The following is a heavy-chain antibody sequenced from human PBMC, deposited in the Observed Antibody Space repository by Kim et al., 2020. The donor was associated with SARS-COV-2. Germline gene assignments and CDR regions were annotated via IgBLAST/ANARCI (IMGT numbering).Heavy chain of an antibody. Sequence: TPPLKSRVTMSVDTSKNQFSLNLSSVTAADTAVYYCARGKEYSSGRGFDYWGHGTLVTVSS. D-gene: IGHD6-19*01. CDR3: ARGKEYSSGRGFDY. J-gene: IGHJ4*01. V-gene: IGHV4-4*07.